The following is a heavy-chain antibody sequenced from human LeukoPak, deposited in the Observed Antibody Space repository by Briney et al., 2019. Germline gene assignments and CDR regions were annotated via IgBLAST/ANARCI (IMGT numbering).Heavy chain of an antibody. CDR1: GYSFTSYW. CDR2: IYPGDSDT. V-gene: IGHV5-51*01. D-gene: IGHD3-3*01. CDR3: ARLAPPYDFWSGYYSDTDYYYYMDV. J-gene: IGHJ6*03. Sequence: PGESLKISCKGSGYSFTSYWIGWVRQMPRKGLEWMGIIYPGDSDTRYSPSFQGQVTISADKSISTAYLQWSSLKASDTAMYYCARLAPPYDFWSGYYSDTDYYYYMDVWGKGTTVTVSS.